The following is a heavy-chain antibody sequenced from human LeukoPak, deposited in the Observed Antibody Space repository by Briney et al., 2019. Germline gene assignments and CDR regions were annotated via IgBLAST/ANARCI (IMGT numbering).Heavy chain of an antibody. CDR1: GFTFSNAW. CDR2: IKSKTDGGTK. Sequence: GGSLRLSCAASGFTFSNAWMNWVRHTPGKGLEWVVRIKSKTDGGTKDYAVPVKGRFTISRDDSKNTLYLQMNSLKTEDTAVYYCTTDGIAVAGYFDYWGQGTLVTVSS. V-gene: IGHV3-15*01. J-gene: IGHJ4*02. D-gene: IGHD6-19*01. CDR3: TTDGIAVAGYFDY.